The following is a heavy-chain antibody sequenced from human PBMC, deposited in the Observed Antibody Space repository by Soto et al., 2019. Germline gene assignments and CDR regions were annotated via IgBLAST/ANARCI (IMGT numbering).Heavy chain of an antibody. V-gene: IGHV4-34*01. Sequence: SETLSLTCAVYGGSFSGYYWSWIRQPPGKGLEWFGEINHSGSTNYNPSLKSRVTISVDTSKNQFSLKLSSVTAADTAVYYCARLPKVRVAATDYYYYYGMDVWGQGTTVTVS. CDR2: INHSGST. D-gene: IGHD2-15*01. CDR1: GGSFSGYY. CDR3: ARLPKVRVAATDYYYYYGMDV. J-gene: IGHJ6*02.